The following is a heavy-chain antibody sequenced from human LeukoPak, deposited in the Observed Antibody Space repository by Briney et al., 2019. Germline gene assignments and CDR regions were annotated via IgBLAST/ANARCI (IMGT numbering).Heavy chain of an antibody. J-gene: IGHJ4*02. CDR3: ARATYDLLTGYYLDS. CDR2: SYYTGSP. Sequence: SGGXITSGRYYWTWIRXYPXKGXXXXXYSYYTGSPHDKPSLKSRTAITLDKAKNQFSLNLTAATAADTAVYYCARATYDLLTGYYLDSWGQGTLVTVSS. CDR1: GGXITSGRYY. V-gene: IGHV4-31*02. D-gene: IGHD3-9*01.